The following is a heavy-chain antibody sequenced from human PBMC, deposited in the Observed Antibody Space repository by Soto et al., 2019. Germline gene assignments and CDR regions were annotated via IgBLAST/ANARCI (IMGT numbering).Heavy chain of an antibody. J-gene: IGHJ6*02. D-gene: IGHD6-25*01. CDR1: GYTFTSYY. Sequence: ASVKVSCKASGYTFTSYYMHWVRQAPGRGLEWMGIINPSGGSTSYAQKFQGRVTMTRDTSTSTVYMELSSLRSEDTAVYYCAGRRHYCYGMDVWGQGTTVTVTS. CDR2: INPSGGST. V-gene: IGHV1-46*01. CDR3: AGRRHYCYGMDV.